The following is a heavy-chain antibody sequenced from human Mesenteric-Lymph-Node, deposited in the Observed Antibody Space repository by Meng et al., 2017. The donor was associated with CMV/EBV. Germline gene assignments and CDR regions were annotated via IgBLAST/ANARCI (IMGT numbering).Heavy chain of an antibody. D-gene: IGHD1-20*01. J-gene: IGHJ4*02. CDR2: INHSGST. CDR3: ARRGGYNWTPRYFDY. V-gene: IGHV4-34*01. Sequence: YGGSFSGYYWRWIRQPPGKGLEWIGEINHSGSTNYNPSLKSRVTISVDTSKNQFSLKLSSVTAADTAVYYCARRGGYNWTPRYFDYWGQGTLVTVSS. CDR1: GGSFSGYY.